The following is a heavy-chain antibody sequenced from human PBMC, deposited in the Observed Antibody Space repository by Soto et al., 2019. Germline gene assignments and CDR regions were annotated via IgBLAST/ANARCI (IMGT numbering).Heavy chain of an antibody. CDR1: GGSFSGYY. Sequence: SETLSLTCAVYGGSFSGYYWSWIRQPPGKGLEWIGEINHSGSTNYNPSLKSRVTISVDTSKNQFSLKLSSVTAADTAVYYCAREWFGELLYGYYYYGMDVWGQGTTVTVSS. D-gene: IGHD3-10*01. V-gene: IGHV4-34*01. CDR3: AREWFGELLYGYYYYGMDV. J-gene: IGHJ6*02. CDR2: INHSGST.